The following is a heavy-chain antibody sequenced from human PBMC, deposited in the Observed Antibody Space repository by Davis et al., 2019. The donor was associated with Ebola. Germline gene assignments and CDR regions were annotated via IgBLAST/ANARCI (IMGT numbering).Heavy chain of an antibody. CDR3: ARGQQLGPHYYYGMDV. Sequence: ASVKVSCKASGYTFTSYAMHWVRQAPGQGLEWMGIINPSGGSTSYAQKFQGRVTMTRDTSTSTVYMELSSLRSEDTAVYYCARGQQLGPHYYYGMDVWGQGTTVTVSS. V-gene: IGHV1-46*03. J-gene: IGHJ6*02. CDR1: GYTFTSYA. CDR2: INPSGGST. D-gene: IGHD6-13*01.